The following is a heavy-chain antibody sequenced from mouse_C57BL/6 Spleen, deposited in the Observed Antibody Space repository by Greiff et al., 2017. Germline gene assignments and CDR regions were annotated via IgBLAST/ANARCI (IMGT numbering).Heavy chain of an antibody. CDR1: GFNIKDDY. CDR2: IDPENGDT. CDR3: TSRLLLTPFAY. J-gene: IGHJ3*01. D-gene: IGHD2-3*01. V-gene: IGHV14-4*01. Sequence: EVKLVESGAELVRPGASVKLSCTASGFNIKDDYMHWVKQRPEQGLEWIGWIDPENGDTEYASKFQGKATITADTSSNTAYLQLSSLTSADTAVYYCTSRLLLTPFAYWGQGTLVTVAA.